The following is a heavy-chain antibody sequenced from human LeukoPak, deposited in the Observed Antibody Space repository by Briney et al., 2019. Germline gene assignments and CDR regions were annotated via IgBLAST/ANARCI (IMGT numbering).Heavy chain of an antibody. CDR2: ISDSGSST. D-gene: IGHD6-19*01. V-gene: IGHV3-23*01. Sequence: PGGSLRLSCAASGFTFSSYAMGSVRQAPGKGLEWVSKISDSGSSTYYTDSVKGRFTFYRDNSKNTLHLQMNSLRAEDTAVYYCTKDHGFYSSGWHPLFDHWGQGTLVTV. J-gene: IGHJ4*02. CDR3: TKDHGFYSSGWHPLFDH. CDR1: GFTFSSYA.